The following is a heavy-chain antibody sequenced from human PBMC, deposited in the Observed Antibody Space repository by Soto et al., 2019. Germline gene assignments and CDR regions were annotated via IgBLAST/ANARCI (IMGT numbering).Heavy chain of an antibody. V-gene: IGHV3-23*04. D-gene: IGHD1-26*01. CDR2: ITVSGART. J-gene: IGHJ4*02. CDR3: AKGLGSGSYAARDY. Sequence: EVQLVESGGGLVQPGVSLRLSCAASGFTFSNYALSWVRQAPGKGLEGFSAITVSGARTYYADSVKGRFTVSRDNSKTTLSLEMNSLSAEDTALYYCAKGLGSGSYAARDYWGQGTLVTVSS. CDR1: GFTFSNYA.